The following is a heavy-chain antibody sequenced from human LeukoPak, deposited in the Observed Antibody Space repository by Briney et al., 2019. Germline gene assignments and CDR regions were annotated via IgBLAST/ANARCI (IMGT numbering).Heavy chain of an antibody. CDR2: IYYSGST. V-gene: IGHV4-39*07. J-gene: IGHJ5*02. CDR3: ARVVVVVAAFNWFDP. CDR1: GGSISSYY. D-gene: IGHD2-15*01. Sequence: SETLSLTCTVSGGSISSYYWGWIRQPPGKGLEWIGSIYYSGSTYYNPSLKSRVTISVDTSKNQFSLKLSSVTAADTAVYYCARVVVVVAAFNWFDPWGQGTLVTVSS.